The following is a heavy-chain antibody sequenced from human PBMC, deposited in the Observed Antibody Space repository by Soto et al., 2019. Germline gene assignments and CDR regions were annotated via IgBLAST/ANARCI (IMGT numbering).Heavy chain of an antibody. V-gene: IGHV1-8*01. Sequence: VQLVQSGAEVKKPGASVKVSCKASGYTFTSQDLTWMRQATGHGLEWMGWINPNSGHTNYAQKFQGRVTMTRDTSISTAYMELTSLRSEDTAVYYCASDMRTTWGQGTLVTVSS. CDR1: GYTFTSQD. CDR2: INPNSGHT. J-gene: IGHJ5*02. D-gene: IGHD2-2*01. CDR3: ASDMRTT.